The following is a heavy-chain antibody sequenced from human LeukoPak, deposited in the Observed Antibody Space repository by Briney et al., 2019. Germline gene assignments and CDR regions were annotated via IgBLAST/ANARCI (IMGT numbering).Heavy chain of an antibody. CDR2: INPNSGDT. CDR1: GYIFTGYY. V-gene: IGHV1-2*02. J-gene: IGHJ4*02. Sequence: GASVKVSCKASGYIFTGYYMHWVRQAPGQGLEWMGWINPNSGDTSYAQKFQGRVTMTRDTSISTAYMEPSRLRSDDTAVYYCARVRYRLAETYIDYWGQGTLVTVSS. CDR3: ARVRYRLAETYIDY. D-gene: IGHD3-16*01.